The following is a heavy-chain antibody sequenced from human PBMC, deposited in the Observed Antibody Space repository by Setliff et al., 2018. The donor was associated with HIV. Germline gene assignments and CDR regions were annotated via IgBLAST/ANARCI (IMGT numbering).Heavy chain of an antibody. V-gene: IGHV1-8*01. CDR1: ATFTNVD. D-gene: IGHD3-10*01. J-gene: IGHJ6*04. CDR2: MNPNSGVS. CDR3: ARGKGVGGVIITGGLDV. Sequence: GASVKVSCKASATFTNVDIHWLRRATGQGLEWMGWMNPNSGVSGYGQKFQGRVTMTRDTPISTAYVELSSLTSEDTAVYYCARGKGVGGVIITGGLDVWGKGTTVTVSS.